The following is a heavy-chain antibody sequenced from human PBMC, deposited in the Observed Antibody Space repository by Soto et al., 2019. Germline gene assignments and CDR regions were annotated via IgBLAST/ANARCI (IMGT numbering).Heavy chain of an antibody. V-gene: IGHV3-23*01. CDR2: ISGSGGDT. CDR1: GFTFSTYA. Sequence: EVQLLESGGGLVQPGGSLRLSCAASGFTFSTYAMIWVRQAPGKGLEWVSCISGSGGDTYYADSVMGRFTVSRDNSKNTLYLQMNSLRVEDTAVYYCAKDWVIGTILYYLHPWGQGALVTVSS. D-gene: IGHD3-22*01. CDR3: AKDWVIGTILYYLHP. J-gene: IGHJ5*02.